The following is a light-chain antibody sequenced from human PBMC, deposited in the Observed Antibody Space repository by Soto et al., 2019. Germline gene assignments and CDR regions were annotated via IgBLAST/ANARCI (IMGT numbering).Light chain of an antibody. CDR3: MQGTHWPYS. CDR2: RVS. Sequence: DVVMTQSPLSLPVTLGQPASISCRSSQSLVHSDGNTYLCWYQQSPGQSPRRLISRVSNRDSGVPDRFSGSGSGTDFTPKISRVEAEDVGVYYCMQGTHWPYSFGQGTKLEIK. J-gene: IGKJ2*01. CDR1: QSLVHSDGNTY. V-gene: IGKV2-30*02.